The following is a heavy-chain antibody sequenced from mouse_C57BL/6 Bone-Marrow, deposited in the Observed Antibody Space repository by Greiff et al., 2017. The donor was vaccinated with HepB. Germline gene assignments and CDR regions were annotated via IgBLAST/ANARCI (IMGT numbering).Heavy chain of an antibody. V-gene: IGHV1-64*01. CDR3: ARGRDYDGFAY. CDR1: GYTFTSYW. Sequence: QVQLQQPGAELVKPGASVKLSCKASGYTFTSYWIHWVKQRPGQGLEWIGMIHPNSGSTNYNEKFKSKATLTVDKSSSTAYMQLSSLTSEDSAVYYCARGRDYDGFAYWGQGTLVTVSA. J-gene: IGHJ3*01. D-gene: IGHD2-4*01. CDR2: IHPNSGST.